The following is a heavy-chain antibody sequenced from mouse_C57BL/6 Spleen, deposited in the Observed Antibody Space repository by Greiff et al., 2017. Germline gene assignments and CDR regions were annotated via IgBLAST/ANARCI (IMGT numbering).Heavy chain of an antibody. CDR3: ASTGTPYYFDY. CDR1: GYTFTSYW. D-gene: IGHD4-1*01. CDR2: IHPNSGST. V-gene: IGHV1-64*01. Sequence: QVQLQQPGAELVKPGASVKLSCKASGYTFTSYWMHRVKQRPGQGLEWIGMIHPNSGSTNYNEKFKSKATLTVDKSSSTAYMQLSSLTSEDSAVYYCASTGTPYYFDYWGQGTTLTVSS. J-gene: IGHJ2*01.